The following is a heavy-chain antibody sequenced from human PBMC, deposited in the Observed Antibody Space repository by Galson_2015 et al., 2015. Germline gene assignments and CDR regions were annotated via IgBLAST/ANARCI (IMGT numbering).Heavy chain of an antibody. D-gene: IGHD2-15*01. CDR3: ARDGAHCSGGSCYYYYGMDV. Sequence: FSSYVMYWVRQAPGKGLEWVAVIWHDGNNEDYADSVKGRFTISRDNSKNTLYLQMNSLRVEDTAVYYCARDGAHCSGGSCYYYYGMDVWGQGTTVTVSS. J-gene: IGHJ6*02. CDR1: FSSYV. CDR2: IWHDGNNE. V-gene: IGHV3-33*01.